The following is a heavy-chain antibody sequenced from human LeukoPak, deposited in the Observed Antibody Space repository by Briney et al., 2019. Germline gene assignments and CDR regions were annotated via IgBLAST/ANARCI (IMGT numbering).Heavy chain of an antibody. CDR1: GGSMSNDGYS. V-gene: IGHV4-30-4*07. CDR2: IYYSGST. Sequence: PSETLSLTCAVSGGSMSNDGYSWSWIRQPPGKGLEWIGYIYYSGSTYYNPSLKSRLTLSLDTSKNQFSLKLTSVTAADTAVYYCASEDSKLRWGVLDNWGQGTLVTVSS. CDR3: ASEDSKLRWGVLDN. D-gene: IGHD3-22*01. J-gene: IGHJ4*02.